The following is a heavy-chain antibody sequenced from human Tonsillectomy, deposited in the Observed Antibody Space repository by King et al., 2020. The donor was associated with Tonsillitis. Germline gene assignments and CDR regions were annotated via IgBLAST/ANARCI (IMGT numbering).Heavy chain of an antibody. Sequence: VQLQESGPGLVKPSETLSLTCTGSGGSISSYYWSWIRQPPGKGLEWIGYIYYSGSTNYNPSPQSRGPISVDTSKNQFSLKLSSVTAADTAVYYCARVGWSGIVVLTYYFDYWGQGTLVTVSS. V-gene: IGHV4-59*01. CDR1: GGSISSYY. D-gene: IGHD2-15*01. J-gene: IGHJ4*02. CDR2: IYYSGST. CDR3: ARVGWSGIVVLTYYFDY.